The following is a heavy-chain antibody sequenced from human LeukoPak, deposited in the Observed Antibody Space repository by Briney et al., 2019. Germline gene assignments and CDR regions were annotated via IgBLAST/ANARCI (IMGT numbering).Heavy chain of an antibody. Sequence: GGSLRLSCAASGFTFSSYSMNWVRQAPGKGLEWVSCISSSSSYIYYANSVKGRFTISRDNAKNSLYLQMNSLRVEDTAIYYCARDRGIRYNYYYMDVWGKGTTVTVSS. V-gene: IGHV3-21*01. CDR2: ISSSSSYI. CDR3: ARDRGIRYNYYYMDV. D-gene: IGHD3-9*01. J-gene: IGHJ6*03. CDR1: GFTFSSYS.